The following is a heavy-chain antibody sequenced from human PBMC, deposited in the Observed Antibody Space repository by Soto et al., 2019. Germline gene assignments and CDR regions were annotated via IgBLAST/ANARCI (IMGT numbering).Heavy chain of an antibody. CDR1: GYTFSSYG. CDR3: ARDRWTTAKCYTPHLDV. Sequence: QGQLVQSGGEVTKPGASVKVSCNSSGYTFSSYGISWVRQAPGQGLEWMGGISPYRGHTKEAPTVQVRITLTTETSTGTAYMELMSLASDYTSAYYCARDRWTTAKCYTPHLDVWGQGTTVIVSS. V-gene: IGHV1-18*04. D-gene: IGHD2-15*01. J-gene: IGHJ6*02. CDR2: ISPYRGHT.